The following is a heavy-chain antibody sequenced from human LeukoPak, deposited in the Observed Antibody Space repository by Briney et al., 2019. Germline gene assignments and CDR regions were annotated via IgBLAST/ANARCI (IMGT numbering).Heavy chain of an antibody. CDR1: GGSFGGYY. CDR3: ARARGDYRWFDP. D-gene: IGHD4-17*01. J-gene: IGHJ5*02. Sequence: SETLSLTCAVYGGSFGGYYWSWIRQPPGKGLEWIGYIYYSGSTNYNPSLKSRATISVDTSKNQFSLKLSSVTAADTAVYYCARARGDYRWFDPWGQGTLVTVSS. CDR2: IYYSGST. V-gene: IGHV4-59*01.